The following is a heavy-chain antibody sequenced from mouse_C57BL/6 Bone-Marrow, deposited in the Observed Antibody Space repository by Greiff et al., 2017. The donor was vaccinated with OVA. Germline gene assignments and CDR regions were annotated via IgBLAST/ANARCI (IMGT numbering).Heavy chain of an antibody. Sequence: EVQRVESGGDLVKPGGSLQLSCAASGFTFSSYGMSWVRQTPDKRLEWVATISSGGSYTYYPDSVKGRFTISRDNAKNTLYLQMSSLKSEDTAMYYCARPSYYYGSSYPFAYWGQGTLVTVSA. J-gene: IGHJ3*01. CDR2: ISSGGSYT. V-gene: IGHV5-6*01. CDR3: ARPSYYYGSSYPFAY. CDR1: GFTFSSYG. D-gene: IGHD1-1*01.